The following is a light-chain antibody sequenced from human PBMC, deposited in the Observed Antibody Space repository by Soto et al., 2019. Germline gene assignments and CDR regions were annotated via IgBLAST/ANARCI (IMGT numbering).Light chain of an antibody. CDR1: QGISTY. Sequence: DVQRTQSPSSLSASVGGRVTITCRASQGISTYLNWYQQKPGKAPKLLIYAASSLQSGVPSRFSGSESETDFTLTISSLQPEDFANYSCQQSYSTTWTFGQGTKV. J-gene: IGKJ1*01. V-gene: IGKV1-39*01. CDR3: QQSYSTTWT. CDR2: AAS.